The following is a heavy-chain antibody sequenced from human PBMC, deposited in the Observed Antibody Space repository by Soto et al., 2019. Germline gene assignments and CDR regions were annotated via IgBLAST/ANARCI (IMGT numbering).Heavy chain of an antibody. Sequence: PGGSLKLSCVASGLTVMSNHMTWVRQAPGKGLEWVSALSGSGVSTYYADSVMGRFTISRDNSKNTVYLQMNSLRAVDTAVYYCAKIESRFFYDSTGYYPFDYWGQGT. CDR3: AKIESRFFYDSTGYYPFDY. D-gene: IGHD3-22*01. CDR2: LSGSGVST. J-gene: IGHJ4*02. V-gene: IGHV3-23*01. CDR1: GLTVMSNH.